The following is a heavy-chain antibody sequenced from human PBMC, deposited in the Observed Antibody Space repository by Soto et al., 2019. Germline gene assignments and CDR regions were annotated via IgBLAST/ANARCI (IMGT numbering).Heavy chain of an antibody. D-gene: IGHD6-19*01. CDR1: GYTFTSYG. J-gene: IGHJ5*02. Sequence: GASVKVSCKASGYTFTSYGISWVRQAPGQGLEWMGWISAYNGNTNYAQKLQGRVTMTTDTSTSTAYMELRSLRSDDTAVYYCARVWYSSGWTEYNWFDPWGQGTLVTVSS. CDR2: ISAYNGNT. V-gene: IGHV1-18*01. CDR3: ARVWYSSGWTEYNWFDP.